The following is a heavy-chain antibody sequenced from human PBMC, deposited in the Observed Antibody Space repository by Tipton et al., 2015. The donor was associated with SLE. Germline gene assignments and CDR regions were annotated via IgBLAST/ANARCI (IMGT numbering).Heavy chain of an antibody. V-gene: IGHV4-34*01. CDR2: INHSGST. Sequence: TLSLTCAVYGGSFSGYYWSWIRQPPGKGLEWIGEINHSGSTNYNPSLKSRVTISVDTSKNQFSLKLSSVTAADTAVYYCATRDLFYYGSGSFDYWGQGTLVTVFS. D-gene: IGHD3-10*01. J-gene: IGHJ4*02. CDR3: ATRDLFYYGSGSFDY. CDR1: GGSFSGYY.